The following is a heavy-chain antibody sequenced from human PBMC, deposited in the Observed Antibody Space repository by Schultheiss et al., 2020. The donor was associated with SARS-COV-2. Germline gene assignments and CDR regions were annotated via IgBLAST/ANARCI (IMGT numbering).Heavy chain of an antibody. CDR1: GGSISRGNYN. Sequence: SETLSLTCTVSGGSISRGNYNWTWIRQPAGKGLEWIGRIYTNGSTNYNPSLKSRVTISVDTSKNQMSLKLSSVTAADTAVYYCARAGGGSFDYWGQGTLVTVSS. D-gene: IGHD3-16*01. J-gene: IGHJ4*02. CDR3: ARAGGGSFDY. V-gene: IGHV4-61*02. CDR2: IYTNGST.